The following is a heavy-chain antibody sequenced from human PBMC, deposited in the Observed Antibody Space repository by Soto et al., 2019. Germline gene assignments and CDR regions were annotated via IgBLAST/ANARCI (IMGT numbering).Heavy chain of an antibody. CDR3: ARGSPGTPYYYYVMDV. CDR2: IYPGDSDT. Sequence: GESLKISCKGSGYSFTSYWIGWVRQMPGKGLEWMGIIYPGDSDTRYSPSFQGQVTISADKSISTAYLQWSSLKASDTAMYYCARGSPGTPYYYYVMDVWGQGTTVTVYS. CDR1: GYSFTSYW. D-gene: IGHD6-6*01. J-gene: IGHJ6*02. V-gene: IGHV5-51*01.